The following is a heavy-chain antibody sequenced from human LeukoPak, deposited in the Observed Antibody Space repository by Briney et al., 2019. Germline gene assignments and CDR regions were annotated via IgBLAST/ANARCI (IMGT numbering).Heavy chain of an antibody. J-gene: IGHJ4*02. V-gene: IGHV3-21*01. CDR2: ISSTSAYI. CDR1: GFTFSSYT. CDR3: ARGGYRSGGYCYGKSGGYFDY. D-gene: IGHD2-15*01. Sequence: GGSLRLSGADSGFTFSSYTFNWVRQAPGKGLEWVSSISSTSAYIFYADSVKGRFTISRDNARKSLYLQMNSLRAEDTAVYYCARGGYRSGGYCYGKSGGYFDYWGQGTLVTVSS.